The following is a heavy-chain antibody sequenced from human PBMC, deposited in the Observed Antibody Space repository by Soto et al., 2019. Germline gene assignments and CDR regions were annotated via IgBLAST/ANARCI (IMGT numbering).Heavy chain of an antibody. Sequence: QVQLVQSGAEVKKPGASVKVSCKASGYTFTSYAMHWVRQAPGQRLEWMGWINAGNGNTKYSQKFQDRVTITRDTSASTAYMELSSLRAEDTAVYYCASSYSIYALIDYYYYGMDVWGQGTTVTVSS. D-gene: IGHD4-4*01. J-gene: IGHJ6*02. CDR1: GYTFTSYA. V-gene: IGHV1-3*01. CDR2: INAGNGNT. CDR3: ASSYSIYALIDYYYYGMDV.